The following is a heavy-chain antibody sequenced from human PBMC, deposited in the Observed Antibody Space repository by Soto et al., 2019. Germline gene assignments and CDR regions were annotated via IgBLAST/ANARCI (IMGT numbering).Heavy chain of an antibody. CDR3: ARTNDYSNFWFDP. CDR2: ISYSGST. V-gene: IGHV4-30-4*01. D-gene: IGHD4-4*01. Sequence: QVQLQESGPGLMKPSQTLSLTCTVSGGSISSGDYSWSWIRQPPGKGLEWIGYISYSGSTYYNPSLKSRVTISVDTSKNQFSLKLRSVTAADTAVYSCARTNDYSNFWFDPWGQGTLVTVSS. CDR1: GGSISSGDYS. J-gene: IGHJ5*02.